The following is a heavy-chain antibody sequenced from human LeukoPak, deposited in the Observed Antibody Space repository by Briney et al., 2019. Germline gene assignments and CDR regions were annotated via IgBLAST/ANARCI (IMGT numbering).Heavy chain of an antibody. V-gene: IGHV3-23*01. CDR1: GFPFCDLA. Sequence: GGSLRLSCAASGFPFCDLAMTWVRQVPGGGLQWVSTVSRGGQNTYYADSVKGRFTIARDDNKGMLYLQMNSLRAEDTAMYYCVKDDYCSIPGCVIDALVVWGQGTVVTVSS. CDR3: VKDDYCSIPGCVIDALVV. J-gene: IGHJ3*01. CDR2: VSRGGQNT. D-gene: IGHD4-11*01.